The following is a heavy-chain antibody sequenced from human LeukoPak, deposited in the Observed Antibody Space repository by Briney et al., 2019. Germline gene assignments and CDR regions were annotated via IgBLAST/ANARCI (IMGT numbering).Heavy chain of an antibody. D-gene: IGHD2-15*01. CDR3: ARERSIVVVVAVFPSDAFDI. CDR1: GYTLTKLS. V-gene: IGHV1-24*01. J-gene: IGHJ3*02. CDR2: FDPKDGET. Sequence: ASVKVSCKVFGYTLTKLSMQWVRQAPGKGLEWMGGFDPKDGETIYAQKFQGRVTMTEDTSTDTAYMELSRLRSDDTAVYYCARERSIVVVVAVFPSDAFDIWGQGTMVTVSS.